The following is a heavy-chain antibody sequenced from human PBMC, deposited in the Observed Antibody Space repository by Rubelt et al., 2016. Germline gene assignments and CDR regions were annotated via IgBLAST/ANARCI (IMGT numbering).Heavy chain of an antibody. CDR3: ARGKEGLGVTMMDY. V-gene: IGHV4-34*01. J-gene: IGHJ4*02. Sequence: QVQLQQRGAGLLKPSETLSLTCAVYGGSFSGYYWSWIRQPPGKGLEWIGEINHSGSTNYNPSLKSRVTISGDTAKNQFSLKLSSVTAADTAVYYCARGKEGLGVTMMDYWGQGTLVTVSS. CDR2: INHSGST. CDR1: GGSFSGYY. D-gene: IGHD3-22*01.